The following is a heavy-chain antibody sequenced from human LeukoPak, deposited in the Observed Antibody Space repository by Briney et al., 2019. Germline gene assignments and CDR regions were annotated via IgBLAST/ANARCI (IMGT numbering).Heavy chain of an antibody. CDR2: IYHSGST. J-gene: IGHJ4*02. V-gene: IGHV4-30-4*08. CDR3: ARDSDFWSGYYYFDY. D-gene: IGHD3-3*01. Sequence: SETLSLTCTVSGGSISRADYYWSWIRQPPGKGLEWIGYIYHSGSTYNNPSLKSRATISVDTSKSQFSLKLSSVTAADTAVYYCARDSDFWSGYYYFDYWGQGTLVTVSS. CDR1: GGSISRADYY.